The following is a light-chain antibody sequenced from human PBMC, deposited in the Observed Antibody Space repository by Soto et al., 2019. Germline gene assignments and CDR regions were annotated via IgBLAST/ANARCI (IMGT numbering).Light chain of an antibody. CDR3: QQYNSYSWT. CDR2: DAS. J-gene: IGKJ1*01. V-gene: IGKV1-5*01. Sequence: GDRVTITCRASQTISSWLAWYQQKPGKAPKLLIYDASNLQSGIPSRFSGSGSGTEFTLTISSLQPDDFATYYCQQYNSYSWTFGQRTKVDIK. CDR1: QTISSW.